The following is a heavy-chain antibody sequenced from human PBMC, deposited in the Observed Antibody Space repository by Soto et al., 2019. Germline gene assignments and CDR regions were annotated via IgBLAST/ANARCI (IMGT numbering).Heavy chain of an antibody. CDR2: ISGSGGST. Sequence: EVQLLESGGGLVQPGGSLRLSCAASGFTFSSYAMSWVRQAPGKGLEWVSAISGSGGSTNYADSVKGRFTISRDNSKNTLYLQMNSLRAEDTAVYYCAKGGDWGDYGGYWGQGTLVTVSS. CDR3: AKGGDWGDYGGY. CDR1: GFTFSSYA. V-gene: IGHV3-23*01. J-gene: IGHJ4*02. D-gene: IGHD4-17*01.